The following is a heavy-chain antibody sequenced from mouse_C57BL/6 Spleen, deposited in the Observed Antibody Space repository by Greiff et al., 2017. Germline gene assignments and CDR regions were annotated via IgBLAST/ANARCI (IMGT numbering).Heavy chain of an antibody. D-gene: IGHD1-1*01. Sequence: VQLQQSGAELARPGASVKLSCTASGYTFTSYGISWVKQRTGQGLEWIGEIYPRSGNTYYKEKFKGKATLTADKSSSTAYMELRSLTSEDSAVYFCARQYYYGSSFWYAMDDWGQGTSVTVSS. CDR3: ARQYYYGSSFWYAMDD. V-gene: IGHV1-81*01. J-gene: IGHJ4*01. CDR1: GYTFTSYG. CDR2: IYPRSGNT.